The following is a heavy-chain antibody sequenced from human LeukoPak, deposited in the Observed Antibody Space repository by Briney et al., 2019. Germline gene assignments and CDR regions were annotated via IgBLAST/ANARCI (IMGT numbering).Heavy chain of an antibody. CDR1: GYTFTSYG. J-gene: IGHJ5*02. CDR2: ISAYNGNT. Sequence: ASVKVSCKASGYTFTSYGISWVRQAPGQGLEWMGWISAYNGNTNYAQRLQGRVTMTTDTSTSTAYMELRSLRSDDTAVYYCARVNLAETTSLWFDPWGQGTLVTVSS. D-gene: IGHD1-1*01. CDR3: ARVNLAETTSLWFDP. V-gene: IGHV1-18*01.